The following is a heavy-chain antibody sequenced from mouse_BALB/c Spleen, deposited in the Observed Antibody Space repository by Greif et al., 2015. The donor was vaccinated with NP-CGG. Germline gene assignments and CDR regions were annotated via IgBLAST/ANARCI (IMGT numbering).Heavy chain of an antibody. CDR3: ARKLGRGLYFDY. Sequence: EVQLQQSGAELVKPGASVKLSCTASGFNIKDTYMHWVKQRPEQGLEWIGRTDPANGNTKYDLKFQGKATITADTSSNTAYLQLSSLTSEDTAVYYCARKLGRGLYFDYWGQGTTLTVSS. V-gene: IGHV14-3*02. CDR2: TDPANGNT. D-gene: IGHD4-1*01. CDR1: GFNIKDTY. J-gene: IGHJ2*01.